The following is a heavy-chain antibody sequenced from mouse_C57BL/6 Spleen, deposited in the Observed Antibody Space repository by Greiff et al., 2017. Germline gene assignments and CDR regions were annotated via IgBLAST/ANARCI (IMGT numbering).Heavy chain of an antibody. CDR1: GYAFSSYW. D-gene: IGHD2-5*01. CDR3: ARKSNYEGVNY. V-gene: IGHV1-80*01. J-gene: IGHJ2*01. CDR2: IYPGDGDT. Sequence: QVQLQQSGAELVKPGASVKISCKASGYAFSSYWMNWVKQRPGKGLEWIGQIYPGDGDTNYNGKFKGKATLTADNSSSTAYMPLSSLTSEDSAVYFCARKSNYEGVNYWGQGTTLTVSS.